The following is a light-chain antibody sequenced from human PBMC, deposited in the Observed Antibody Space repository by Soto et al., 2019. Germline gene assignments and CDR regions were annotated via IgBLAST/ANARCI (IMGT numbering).Light chain of an antibody. Sequence: DIQMTQSPSSLSASVGDRVTITCRASQDISSYLAWYQQEPGKAPKLLIYAASSLQSGVPSRFSGSGSGTDFTLTIRSLQPEDFATYYCQQSYSTLTWTFGQGTKVDIK. V-gene: IGKV1-39*01. J-gene: IGKJ1*01. CDR2: AAS. CDR1: QDISSY. CDR3: QQSYSTLTWT.